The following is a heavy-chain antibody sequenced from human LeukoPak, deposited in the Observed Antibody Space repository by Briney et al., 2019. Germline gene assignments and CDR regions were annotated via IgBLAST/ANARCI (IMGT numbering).Heavy chain of an antibody. D-gene: IGHD3-16*02. Sequence: GGSLRLSCAGSGFTFSSYNMNWVRQAPGKGLEWVSSISSSTSYIYYADSVKGRFTISRDNARNSLFLQMNSLRAEDTAVYYRARDLMGYNYYYMNVWGKGTTVTVSS. CDR2: ISSSTSYI. CDR1: GFTFSSYN. J-gene: IGHJ6*03. CDR3: ARDLMGYNYYYMNV. V-gene: IGHV3-21*01.